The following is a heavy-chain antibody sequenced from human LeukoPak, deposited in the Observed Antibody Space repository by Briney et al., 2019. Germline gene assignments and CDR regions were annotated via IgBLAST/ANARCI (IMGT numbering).Heavy chain of an antibody. Sequence: SETLSLTCTVSGGSISSSSYYWGWIRQPPGKGLEWIGSIYYSGSTYYNPSLKSRVTISVDTSKNQFSLKLSSVTAADTAVYYCARFSGYRRHSFQHWGQGTLVTVSS. J-gene: IGHJ1*01. V-gene: IGHV4-39*01. CDR1: GGSISSSSYY. D-gene: IGHD3-22*01. CDR2: IYYSGST. CDR3: ARFSGYRRHSFQH.